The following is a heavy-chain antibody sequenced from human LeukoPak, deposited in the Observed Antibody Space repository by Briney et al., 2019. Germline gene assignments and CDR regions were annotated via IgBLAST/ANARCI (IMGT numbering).Heavy chain of an antibody. J-gene: IGHJ3*02. CDR3: ARQGSSGWYLRDAFDI. V-gene: IGHV5-51*01. CDR2: IYPGDSDT. Sequence: GESLKISCMGSGYSFTSYWIGWVRQMPGKGLEWMGIIYPGDSDTRYSPSFQGQVTISADKSISTAYLQWSSLKASDTAMYYCARQGSSGWYLRDAFDIWGQGTMVTVSS. D-gene: IGHD6-19*01. CDR1: GYSFTSYW.